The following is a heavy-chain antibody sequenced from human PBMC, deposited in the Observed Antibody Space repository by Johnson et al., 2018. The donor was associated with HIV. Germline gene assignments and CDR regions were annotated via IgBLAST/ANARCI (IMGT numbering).Heavy chain of an antibody. CDR3: AREGGYSGYEGVGHTNDACDI. D-gene: IGHD5-12*01. V-gene: IGHV3-53*01. J-gene: IGHJ3*02. Sequence: VQLVESGGGVVQPGRSLRLSCAASGFTVSSNYMSWVRQAPGKGLEWVSVIYSGGSTYYADSVKGRFTISRDNSKNTLYLQMNSLRAEDTAVYYCAREGGYSGYEGVGHTNDACDIWGQGTMVTVSS. CDR2: IYSGGST. CDR1: GFTVSSNY.